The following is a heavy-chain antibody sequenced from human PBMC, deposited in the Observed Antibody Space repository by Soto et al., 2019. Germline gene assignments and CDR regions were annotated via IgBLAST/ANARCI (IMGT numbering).Heavy chain of an antibody. CDR2: IIPILETA. J-gene: IGHJ4*02. Sequence: GASVKVSCKASGGTFKSFTFTWVRQAPGQGLEWMGGIIPILETANYAQKFQDRVTITADESTSTVYMELSSLRSADTAVYYCATKGVSGWFFDYWGQGTVVTVSS. V-gene: IGHV1-69*13. D-gene: IGHD6-19*01. CDR1: GGTFKSFT. CDR3: ATKGVSGWFFDY.